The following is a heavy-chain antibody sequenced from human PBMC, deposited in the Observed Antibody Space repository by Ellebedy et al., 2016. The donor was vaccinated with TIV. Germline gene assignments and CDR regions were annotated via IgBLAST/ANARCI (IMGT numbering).Heavy chain of an antibody. J-gene: IGHJ4*02. D-gene: IGHD3-22*01. CDR1: RFPFSTYG. CDR3: STSAVGHSHGYYFDY. CDR2: ISGSGGST. V-gene: IGHV3-23*01. Sequence: PGGSLRLSCAASRFPFSTYGMSSALPAPGKEMELVSAISGSGGSTDYAGSVRGRFTISRDNSMNTLYLQMNSLRAEATAVYYCSTSAVGHSHGYYFDYWGQGTLVTVST.